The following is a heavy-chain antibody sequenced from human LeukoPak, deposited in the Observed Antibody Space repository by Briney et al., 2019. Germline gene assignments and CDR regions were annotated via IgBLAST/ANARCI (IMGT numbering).Heavy chain of an antibody. Sequence: ASVKVSCKASGYTFTSYGISWVRQAPGQGLEWMGWISAYNGNTNYAQKFQGRVTMTRDTSTSTVYMELSSLRSEDTAVYYCARAYYHDSSDYYFPLDYWGQGTLVTVSS. CDR1: GYTFTSYG. CDR3: ARAYYHDSSDYYFPLDY. J-gene: IGHJ4*02. CDR2: ISAYNGNT. D-gene: IGHD3-22*01. V-gene: IGHV1-18*01.